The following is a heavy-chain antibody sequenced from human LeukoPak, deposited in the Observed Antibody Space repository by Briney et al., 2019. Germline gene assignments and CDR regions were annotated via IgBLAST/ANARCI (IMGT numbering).Heavy chain of an antibody. D-gene: IGHD3-16*02. Sequence: VASVKVSCKVSGYTLTELSMHWVRQAPGKGLEWMGGFDPEDGETIYAQKFQGRVTMTEATSTDTAYMELSSLRSEDTAVYYCATTRLGELSFLPFDYWGQGTLVTVSS. J-gene: IGHJ4*02. V-gene: IGHV1-24*01. CDR3: ATTRLGELSFLPFDY. CDR1: GYTLTELS. CDR2: FDPEDGET.